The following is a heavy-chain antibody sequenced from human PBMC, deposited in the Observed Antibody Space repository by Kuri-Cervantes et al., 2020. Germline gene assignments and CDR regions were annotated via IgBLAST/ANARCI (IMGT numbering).Heavy chain of an antibody. CDR1: GFTFSSYG. Sequence: GESLKISCAASGFTFSSYGMHWVRRAPGKGLEWVAVIWYDGSNKYYADSVKGRFTISRDNAKNPLYLQMNSLRAEDTAVYYCARSITMIVVGPGDAFDIWGQGTMVTVSS. V-gene: IGHV3-33*03. CDR3: ARSITMIVVGPGDAFDI. D-gene: IGHD3-22*01. J-gene: IGHJ3*02. CDR2: IWYDGSNK.